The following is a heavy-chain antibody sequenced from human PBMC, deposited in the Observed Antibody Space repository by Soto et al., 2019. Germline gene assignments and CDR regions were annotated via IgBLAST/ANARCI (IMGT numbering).Heavy chain of an antibody. CDR3: ARAQKRITMVRGVTSNRVSAFDI. D-gene: IGHD3-10*01. Sequence: SETLSLTCAVYGGSFSGYYWSWIRQPPGKGLEWIGEINHSGSTNYNPSLKSRVTISVDTSKNQFSLKLSSVTAADTAVYYCARAQKRITMVRGVTSNRVSAFDIWGQGTMVTVS. V-gene: IGHV4-34*01. J-gene: IGHJ3*02. CDR2: INHSGST. CDR1: GGSFSGYY.